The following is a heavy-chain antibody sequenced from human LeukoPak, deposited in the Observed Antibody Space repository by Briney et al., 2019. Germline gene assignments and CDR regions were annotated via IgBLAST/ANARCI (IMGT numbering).Heavy chain of an antibody. Sequence: SETLSLTCTVSGGSISGYYWSWIRQPPGKGLEWIGFIYYSGTTNYNPSLKSRVTISVDTSKNQFSLKLTSVTAADTAVYYCAKKGEWGLEPGGFDPWGQGTLVTASS. J-gene: IGHJ5*02. CDR3: AKKGEWGLEPGGFDP. D-gene: IGHD1-1*01. CDR2: IYYSGTT. V-gene: IGHV4-59*01. CDR1: GGSISGYY.